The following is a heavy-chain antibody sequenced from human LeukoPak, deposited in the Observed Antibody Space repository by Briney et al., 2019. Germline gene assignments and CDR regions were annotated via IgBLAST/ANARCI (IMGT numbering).Heavy chain of an antibody. CDR3: ARSRYCSGGSCYPRGYWFDP. CDR1: GYTFTSYD. V-gene: IGHV1-8*01. CDR2: MNPNSGNT. Sequence: ASMKVSCKASGYTFTSYDINWVRQATGQGLEWMRWMNPNSGNTGYAQKFQGRVTMTRNTSISTAYMELSSLRSEDTAVYYCARSRYCSGGSCYPRGYWFDPWGQGTLVTVSS. J-gene: IGHJ5*02. D-gene: IGHD2-15*01.